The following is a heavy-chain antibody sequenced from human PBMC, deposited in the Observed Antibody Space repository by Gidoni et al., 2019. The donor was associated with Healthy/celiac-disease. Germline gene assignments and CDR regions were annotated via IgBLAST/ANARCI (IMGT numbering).Heavy chain of an antibody. CDR1: GGSISSYY. CDR3: ARGWKWELGDY. J-gene: IGHJ4*02. V-gene: IGHV4-59*01. D-gene: IGHD1-26*01. Sequence: TCTVSGGSISSYYWSWIRQPPGKGLEWIGYIYYSGSTNYNPSLKSRVTISVDTSKNQFSLKLSSVTAEDTAVYYCARGWKWELGDYWGQGTLVTVSS. CDR2: IYYSGST.